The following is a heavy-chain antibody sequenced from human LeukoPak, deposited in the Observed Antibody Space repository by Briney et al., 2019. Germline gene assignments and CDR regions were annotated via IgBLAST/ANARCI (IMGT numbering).Heavy chain of an antibody. D-gene: IGHD3-9*01. J-gene: IGHJ6*04. Sequence: SQTFSLTCAISGDSVSSNSAAWNWIRQSPSRGLEWLGRTYYRSKWYNDYAVSVKSRITINPDTSKNQFSLQLNSVTPEDTAVYYCARDLYYDILTGDYYYYGMDVWGKGTTVTVSS. CDR3: ARDLYYDILTGDYYYYGMDV. CDR2: TYYRSKWYN. V-gene: IGHV6-1*01. CDR1: GDSVSSNSAA.